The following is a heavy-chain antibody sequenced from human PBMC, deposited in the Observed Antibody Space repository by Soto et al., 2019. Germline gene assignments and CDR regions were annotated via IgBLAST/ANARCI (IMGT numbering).Heavy chain of an antibody. Sequence: PWETLSLTCAVSGCSISSCGYSWSWIRQPRGQGLEWIGYMYHSTSTYYNPSLKSRVTSSGDTSKNQFSLKLNSVTAAIASVYYWARGWVGTGSHYFRFWGQGTLVTVSS. J-gene: IGHJ4*02. CDR1: GCSISSCGYS. V-gene: IGHV4-30-2*01. CDR3: ARGWVGTGSHYFRF. D-gene: IGHD3-9*01. CDR2: MYHSTST.